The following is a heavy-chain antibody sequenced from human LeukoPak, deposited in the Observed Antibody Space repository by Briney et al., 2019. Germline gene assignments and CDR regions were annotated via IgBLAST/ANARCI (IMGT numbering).Heavy chain of an antibody. J-gene: IGHJ4*02. CDR1: GGSISSTGYY. D-gene: IGHD5-18*01. Sequence: PSETLSLTCTVSGGSISSTGYYWGRIRQPPGKGLEWIGSISYSGSTYYNPSLKSRVTISVDTSKNQFSLKLSSVTAADTAVYYCAEVTVADYWGQGTLVTVSS. V-gene: IGHV4-39*01. CDR2: ISYSGST. CDR3: AEVTVADY.